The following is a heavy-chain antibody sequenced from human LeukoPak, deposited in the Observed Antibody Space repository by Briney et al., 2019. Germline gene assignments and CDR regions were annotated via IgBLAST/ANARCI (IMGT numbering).Heavy chain of an antibody. D-gene: IGHD4/OR15-4a*01. CDR3: ARYGEIGGNPRSGMDV. J-gene: IGHJ6*02. CDR2: IYYSGST. V-gene: IGHV4-59*01. CDR1: GRSISSYY. Sequence: PSETLSLTCTVTGRSISSYYGSWIRQPPGRGLEWVGYIYYSGSTNYNPSLKSRVTISVDTSKNQFSLKLSSVTAADTAVYYCARYGEIGGNPRSGMDVWGQGTTVTVSS.